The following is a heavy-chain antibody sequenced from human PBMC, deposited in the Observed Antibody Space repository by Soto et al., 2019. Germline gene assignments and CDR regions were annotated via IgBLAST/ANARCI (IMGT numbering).Heavy chain of an antibody. Sequence: ASVKVSCKASGYTFTGYYMHWVRQAPGQGLEWMGWINPNSGGTNYAQKFQGWVTMTRDTSISTAYMELSRLRSDDTAVYYCARVQTYSGSYPSGMDVWGQGTTVTVSS. J-gene: IGHJ6*02. CDR2: INPNSGGT. CDR3: ARVQTYSGSYPSGMDV. D-gene: IGHD1-26*01. CDR1: GYTFTGYY. V-gene: IGHV1-2*04.